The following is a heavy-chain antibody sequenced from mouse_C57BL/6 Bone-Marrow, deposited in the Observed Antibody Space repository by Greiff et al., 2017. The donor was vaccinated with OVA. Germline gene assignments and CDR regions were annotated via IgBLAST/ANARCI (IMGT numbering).Heavy chain of an antibody. Sequence: QVQLQQSGAELARPGASVKLSCKASGYTFTSYGISWVKQRTGQGLEWIGEIYPRSGNTYYNEKFKGKATLTVDKSSSTACMELRSLTSEDSAVYFCAIPPLLLYGPYYFDDWGKGTTLTVSS. CDR1: GYTFTSYG. CDR2: IYPRSGNT. J-gene: IGHJ2*01. D-gene: IGHD1-1*01. V-gene: IGHV1-81*01. CDR3: AIPPLLLYGPYYFDD.